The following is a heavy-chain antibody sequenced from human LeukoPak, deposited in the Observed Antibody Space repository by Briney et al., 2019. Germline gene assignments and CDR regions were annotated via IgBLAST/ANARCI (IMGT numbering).Heavy chain of an antibody. V-gene: IGHV4-39*07. CDR1: GGSISSSSYY. J-gene: IGHJ4*02. Sequence: SETLSLTCTVSGGSISSSSYYWGWIRQPPGKGLEWIGEINHSGSTNYNPSLKSRVTISVDTSKNQFSLKLSSVTAADTAVYYCARGDCDSSGCVRTRYWGQGTLVTVSS. D-gene: IGHD3-22*01. CDR3: ARGDCDSSGCVRTRY. CDR2: INHSGST.